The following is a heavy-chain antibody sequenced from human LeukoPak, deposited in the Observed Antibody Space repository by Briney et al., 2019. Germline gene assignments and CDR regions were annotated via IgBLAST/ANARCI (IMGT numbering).Heavy chain of an antibody. CDR3: ARDTRDGYNWAGFDY. D-gene: IGHD5-24*01. V-gene: IGHV3-66*01. CDR1: GFTVSSNY. CDR2: IYSDGST. J-gene: IGHJ4*02. Sequence: GGSLRLSCAASGFTVSSNYMSWVRQAAGNGLEWVSVIYSDGSTYYADSVKGRFTISRDNSKNTLYLQMNSLRAEDTAVYYCARDTRDGYNWAGFDYWGQGTLVTVSS.